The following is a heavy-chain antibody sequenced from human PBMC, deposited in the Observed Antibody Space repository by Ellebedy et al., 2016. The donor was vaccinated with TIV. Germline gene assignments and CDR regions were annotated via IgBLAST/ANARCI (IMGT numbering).Heavy chain of an antibody. CDR3: ARHARSGYYQYFDP. D-gene: IGHD3-22*01. J-gene: IGHJ5*02. CDR1: GGSISSYY. V-gene: IGHV4-59*01. CDR2: IYYSGIT. Sequence: MPSETLSLTCSVSGGSISSYYLSWIRQPPGKGLEWIGYIYYSGITNYNPSLESRVTMSVDRSKNQFSLELSSVTAADTAVYYCARHARSGYYQYFDPWGQGTRVTVSS.